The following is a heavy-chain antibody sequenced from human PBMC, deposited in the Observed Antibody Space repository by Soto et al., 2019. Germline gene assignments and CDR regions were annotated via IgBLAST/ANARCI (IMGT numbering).Heavy chain of an antibody. CDR1: GGSISSGDYY. D-gene: IGHD3-10*01. Sequence: QVQLQESGPGLVKPSQTLSLTCTVSGGSISSGDYYWSWIRQPPGKGLEWIGYIYYSGSTYYNPSLKSRVTISVDTSKNQFSLKLSSVTAADTAVYYCARPSMVRGGFPGYYYYGMDVWGQGTTVTVSS. CDR2: IYYSGST. V-gene: IGHV4-30-4*01. CDR3: ARPSMVRGGFPGYYYYGMDV. J-gene: IGHJ6*02.